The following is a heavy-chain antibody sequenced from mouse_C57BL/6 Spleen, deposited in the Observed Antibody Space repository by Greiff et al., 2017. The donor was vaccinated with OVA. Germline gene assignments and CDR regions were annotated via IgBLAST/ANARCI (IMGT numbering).Heavy chain of an antibody. Sequence: VQLQQPGAELVRPGSSVKLSCKASGYTFTSYWMDWVKQRPGQGLEWIGNIYPSDSETHYNQKFKDKATLTVDKSSSTAYMQLSSLTSEDSAVYYCARSGYDYDGFAYWGQGTLVTVSA. D-gene: IGHD2-4*01. CDR2: IYPSDSET. V-gene: IGHV1-61*01. J-gene: IGHJ3*01. CDR3: ARSGYDYDGFAY. CDR1: GYTFTSYW.